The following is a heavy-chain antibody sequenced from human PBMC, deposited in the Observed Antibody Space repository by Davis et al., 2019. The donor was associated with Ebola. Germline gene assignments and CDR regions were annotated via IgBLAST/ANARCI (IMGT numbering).Heavy chain of an antibody. CDR1: GYTFTDYY. Sequence: ASVKVSCKASGYTFTDYYMHWVRQAPGQGLEWMGWINPNSGGTNYAQKFQGRVTMTRDTSISTAYMELSRLRSDDTAVYYCARDRGIVVVPAAPGDWFDPWGQGTLVTVSS. CDR2: INPNSGGT. D-gene: IGHD2-2*01. V-gene: IGHV1-2*02. CDR3: ARDRGIVVVPAAPGDWFDP. J-gene: IGHJ5*02.